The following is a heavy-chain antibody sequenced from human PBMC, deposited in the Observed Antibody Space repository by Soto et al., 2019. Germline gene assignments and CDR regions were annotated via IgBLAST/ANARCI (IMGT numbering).Heavy chain of an antibody. CDR2: INPNSGGT. CDR3: ARAVPQIWLGY. D-gene: IGHD3-9*01. V-gene: IGHV1-2*02. J-gene: IGHJ4*02. CDR1: GYTFTGYY. Sequence: QVQLVQSGAEVKKPGASVKVSCKASGYTFTGYYMHWVRQAPGQGLEWMGWINPNSGGTIYAQKFQGRVTMTRDTSISTAYMELSRLRSDDTAVYYCARAVPQIWLGYWGQGALVTVSS.